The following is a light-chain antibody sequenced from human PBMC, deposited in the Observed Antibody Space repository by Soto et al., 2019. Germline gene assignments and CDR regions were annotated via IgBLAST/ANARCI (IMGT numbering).Light chain of an antibody. J-gene: IGKJ2*01. V-gene: IGKV3-20*01. CDR3: QQYGTSPYT. CDR1: KSVSSTD. CDR2: GAS. Sequence: EIVLTQSPGTLSLSPGERATLSCRARKSVSSTDLAWYQQKPGQAPRLLVYGASTRATGIPDRFSGSGSGADFTLTISRLESEDFAVYYCQQYGTSPYTFGQGTNLEIK.